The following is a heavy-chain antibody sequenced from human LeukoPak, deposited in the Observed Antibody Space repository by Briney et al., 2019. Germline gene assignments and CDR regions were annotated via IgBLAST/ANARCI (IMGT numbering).Heavy chain of an antibody. D-gene: IGHD4-17*01. J-gene: IGHJ4*02. CDR2: IYYSGST. V-gene: IGHV4-59*01. CDR3: ATGYGDYVEY. CDR1: GGSISSYY. Sequence: PSETLSLTSTVSGGSISSYYWSWIRQPPGKGLEWIGYIYYSGSTNYNPSLKSRVTISVDTSKNQFSLKLSSVTAADTAVYYCATGYGDYVEYWGQGTLVTVSS.